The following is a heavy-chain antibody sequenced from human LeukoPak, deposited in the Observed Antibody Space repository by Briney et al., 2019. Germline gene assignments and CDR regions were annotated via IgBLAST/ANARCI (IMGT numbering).Heavy chain of an antibody. CDR2: IYYSGST. V-gene: IGHV4-39*01. Sequence: SETLSLTCTVSGGSISCSRYYWGWIRQPPGKGLEWIGSIYYSGSTYYSPSLKSRVNISIDTSKNQFSLKLSSVTAADTAVYYCARHVGYSSSWYPDYYYYYYMDVWGKGTTVTVSS. D-gene: IGHD6-13*01. J-gene: IGHJ6*03. CDR1: GGSISCSRYY. CDR3: ARHVGYSSSWYPDYYYYYYMDV.